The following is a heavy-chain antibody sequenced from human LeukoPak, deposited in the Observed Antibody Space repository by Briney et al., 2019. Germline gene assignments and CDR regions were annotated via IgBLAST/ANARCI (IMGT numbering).Heavy chain of an antibody. D-gene: IGHD1-26*01. CDR1: GGSISSYY. V-gene: IGHV4-4*09. CDR3: ARQVGGSYYYYYYYMDV. J-gene: IGHJ6*03. CDR2: IYTSGST. Sequence: PSETLSLTCTVYGGSISSYYWSWIRQPPGKGLEWIGYIYTSGSTNYNPSLKSRVTISVDTSKSQFSLKLSSVTAADTAVYYCARQVGGSYYYYYYYMDVWGKGTTVTVSS.